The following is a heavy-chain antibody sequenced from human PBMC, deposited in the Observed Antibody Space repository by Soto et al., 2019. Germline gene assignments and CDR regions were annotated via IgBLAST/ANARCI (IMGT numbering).Heavy chain of an antibody. Sequence: EVQLLESGGGLVQPGGPLSLSCEASGFTFGNLPMIWVGKAPGKGLEWVSAISDSSAHTFYADSVKGRFTISRDNSKNTLYLQVNSLRAGDTAVYYCAKATFGSGWRFYFDSWGQGTLVTVSS. CDR1: GFTFGNLP. CDR2: ISDSSAHT. D-gene: IGHD6-19*01. J-gene: IGHJ4*02. CDR3: AKATFGSGWRFYFDS. V-gene: IGHV3-23*01.